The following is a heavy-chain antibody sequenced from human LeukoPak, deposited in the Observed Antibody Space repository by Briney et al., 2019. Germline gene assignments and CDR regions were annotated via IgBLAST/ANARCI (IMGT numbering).Heavy chain of an antibody. CDR1: GGSISSGSYY. CDR2: IYTSGST. J-gene: IGHJ3*02. Sequence: PSETLSLTCTVSGGSISSGSYYWSWIRQPAGKGLEWIGRIYTSGSTNYPSLKSRVTISVDTSKNQFSLKLSSVTAADTAVYYCARPPTFGVVIPDPYAFDIWGQGTMVTVSS. CDR3: ARPPTFGVVIPDPYAFDI. D-gene: IGHD3-3*01. V-gene: IGHV4-61*02.